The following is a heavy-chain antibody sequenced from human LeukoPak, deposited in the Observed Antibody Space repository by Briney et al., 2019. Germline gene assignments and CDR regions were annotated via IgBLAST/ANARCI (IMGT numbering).Heavy chain of an antibody. V-gene: IGHV3-23*01. CDR3: ANSAWSDDYGDY. CDR2: FSGSGVTT. CDR1: GFTFSSYA. D-gene: IGHD2-15*01. Sequence: GGSLRLSCAASGFTFSSYAMSWVRQAPGKGLEWVSAFSGSGVTTYYADSVKRRFTISTDNSKNPLYLQINSLTAEDTAVYYCANSAWSDDYGDYWGQGTLVTVSS. J-gene: IGHJ4*02.